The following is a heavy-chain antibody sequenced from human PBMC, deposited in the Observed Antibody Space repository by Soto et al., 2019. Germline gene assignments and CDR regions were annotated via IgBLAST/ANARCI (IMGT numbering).Heavy chain of an antibody. CDR3: ARGWGYSYGLASDI. CDR1: GGSISSGGDS. Sequence: QLQLQESGSGLVKPSQTLSLTCAVSGGSISSGGDSWSWIRQPPGKGLEWIGYIYHSGSTYYNPSRKTRVTMXVXRXXSPFSAKLSSVPAADTAVYYCARGWGYSYGLASDIWGQGTMVTVSS. V-gene: IGHV4-30-2*01. D-gene: IGHD5-18*01. CDR2: IYHSGST. J-gene: IGHJ3*02.